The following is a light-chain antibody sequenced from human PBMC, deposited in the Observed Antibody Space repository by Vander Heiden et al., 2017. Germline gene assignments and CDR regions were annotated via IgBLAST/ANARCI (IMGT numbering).Light chain of an antibody. CDR2: GAS. CDR3: QQYHKWHTYT. J-gene: IGKJ2*01. CDR1: ESVSSD. V-gene: IGKV3-15*01. Sequence: EIVMTQSPAPLSVSPGETATLSRRASESVSSDFAWYQQRPGQAPRLLIHGASTRAIGTPARVSGTGSGTEFTLTISRLQSEDFAVYYCQQYHKWHTYTFGQGTKVEIK.